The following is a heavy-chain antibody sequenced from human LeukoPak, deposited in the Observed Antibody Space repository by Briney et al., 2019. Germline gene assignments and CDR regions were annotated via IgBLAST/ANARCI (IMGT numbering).Heavy chain of an antibody. Sequence: GASVKVSCKVSGYTFTNYYMNWVRQAPGQGLEWMGIINPSGGSTSYAQKFQGRVTVTRDTSTSTVYMELSSLRSEDTAMYYCAREGEIGYDLSDYWGQGTLVTVSS. D-gene: IGHD5-12*01. V-gene: IGHV1-46*01. CDR1: GYTFTNYY. CDR3: AREGEIGYDLSDY. J-gene: IGHJ4*02. CDR2: INPSGGST.